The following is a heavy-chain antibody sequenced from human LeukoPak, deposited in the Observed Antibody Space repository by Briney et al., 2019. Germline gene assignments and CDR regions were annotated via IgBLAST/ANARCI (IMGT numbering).Heavy chain of an antibody. CDR1: GFTFSDYA. Sequence: GGSLRLFCEASGFTFSDYAMHWARQAPGKGLEWVASIRYDGSNKYYADSVRGRFTISRDNSKNTLYLQMNSLSHEDTAFYYCAKSQISGNPNLNSWGQGTLVTVSS. D-gene: IGHD3-10*01. J-gene: IGHJ5*02. CDR3: AKSQISGNPNLNS. V-gene: IGHV3-30*02. CDR2: IRYDGSNK.